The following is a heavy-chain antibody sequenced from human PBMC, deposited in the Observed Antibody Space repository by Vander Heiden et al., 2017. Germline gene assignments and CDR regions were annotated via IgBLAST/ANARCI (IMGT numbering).Heavy chain of an antibody. CDR3: AKVGPTVTTKGELDQ. Sequence: EVQLVESGGGLVQPGRSLRLSCAVPGFTFHDYGMHWVRQTPGKGLEWVSGINWDGGTTVYADSVKGRFTISRDNAKNSLYLQMNSLRPEDTALYYCAKVGPTVTTKGELDQWGQGTLVTVSS. J-gene: IGHJ4*02. V-gene: IGHV3-9*01. D-gene: IGHD4-17*01. CDR2: INWDGGTT. CDR1: GFTFHDYG.